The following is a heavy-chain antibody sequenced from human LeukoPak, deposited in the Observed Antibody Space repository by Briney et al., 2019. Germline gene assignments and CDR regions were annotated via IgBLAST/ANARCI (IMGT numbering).Heavy chain of an antibody. CDR1: GYDFTKYA. J-gene: IGHJ3*02. CDR2: IDAGNGRT. D-gene: IGHD7-27*01. CDR3: AREEGNWGDAFDI. Sequence: GASVKVSCKASGYDFTKYAVQWVRQAPGQRLEWMGWIDAGNGRTKYSQDFQGRVTITRDTSARIAYMELSSLTSDDMSVYYCAREEGNWGDAFDIWGQGTMVTVSS. V-gene: IGHV1-3*03.